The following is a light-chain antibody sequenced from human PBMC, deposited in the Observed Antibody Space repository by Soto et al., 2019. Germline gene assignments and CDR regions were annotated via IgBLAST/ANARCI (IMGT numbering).Light chain of an antibody. CDR1: SSNIASNY. Sequence: QSVLTQPPSASGTPGQRVTISCSGSSSNIASNYVYWYQQLPGTAPKLLIYRSDQRPSGVPDRFSGSKSGTSASLAISGLRSEGGADYYCATSPPSLSVFGGGPKVPVL. V-gene: IGLV1-47*01. CDR3: ATSPPSLSV. J-gene: IGLJ2*01. CDR2: RSD.